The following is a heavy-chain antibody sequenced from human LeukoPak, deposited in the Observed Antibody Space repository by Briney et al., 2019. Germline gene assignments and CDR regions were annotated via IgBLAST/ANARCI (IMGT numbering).Heavy chain of an antibody. D-gene: IGHD5-12*01. J-gene: IGHJ4*02. Sequence: KASETLSLTCAVSGGSINSHYWGWIRQPPGKGLQWIGDIYYTGKNNYNPSLKSRVTISLDTSKDHLSLNLTSVLAADTAIYYCVRRDSGWNYFDYWGQGNLVTVSS. V-gene: IGHV4-59*08. CDR2: IYYTGKN. CDR3: VRRDSGWNYFDY. CDR1: GGSINSHY.